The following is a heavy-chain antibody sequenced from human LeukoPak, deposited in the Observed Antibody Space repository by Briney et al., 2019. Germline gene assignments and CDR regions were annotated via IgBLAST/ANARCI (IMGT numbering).Heavy chain of an antibody. Sequence: SETLSLTCTVSGGSITSDYWTRIRQPPTKGLEWIGYIYYNGATSYNPSLKSRVTMSLDTSKKHFSLKMTSVTAADTAVYYCARYGGSGWVIDKWGQGTLVTVSS. D-gene: IGHD6-19*01. CDR3: ARYGGSGWVIDK. J-gene: IGHJ4*02. CDR1: GGSITSDY. V-gene: IGHV4-59*08. CDR2: IYYNGAT.